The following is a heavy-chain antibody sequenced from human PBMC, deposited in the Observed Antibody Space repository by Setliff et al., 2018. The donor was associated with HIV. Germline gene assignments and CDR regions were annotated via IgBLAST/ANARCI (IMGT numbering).Heavy chain of an antibody. J-gene: IGHJ4*02. CDR2: INPKSGGT. V-gene: IGHV1-2*02. CDR1: GYSFFSYS. CDR3: ASPRLDWSFSHFDY. Sequence: GASVKVSCKASGYSFFSYSITWVRQAPGQGLEWVGWINPKSGGTHYGQKFQGRVTMTRDMSISTAYMELNRLRSDDTAVYFCASPRLDWSFSHFDYWGQGTPVTVSS. D-gene: IGHD3-9*01.